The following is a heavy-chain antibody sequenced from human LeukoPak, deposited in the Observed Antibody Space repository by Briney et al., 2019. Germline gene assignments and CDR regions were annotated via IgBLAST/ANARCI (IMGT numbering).Heavy chain of an antibody. CDR1: GFSFSTNQ. D-gene: IGHD2-21*01. V-gene: IGHV3-74*01. CDR3: ATYSRP. Sequence: GGSLRLSCAASGFSFSTNQMHWVRQAPGKGLVWVSRINSDGINILYADSAKGRFTISRDNARNTLYLQMNSLRAEDTAVYYCATYSRPWGQGTLVTVSS. CDR2: INSDGINI. J-gene: IGHJ5*02.